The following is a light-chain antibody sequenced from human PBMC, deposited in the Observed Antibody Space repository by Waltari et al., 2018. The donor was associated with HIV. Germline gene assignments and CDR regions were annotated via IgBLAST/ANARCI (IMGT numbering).Light chain of an antibody. J-gene: IGKJ1*01. CDR3: EQNYDFTRT. CDR2: SAS. V-gene: IGKV1-39*01. Sequence: DIQMTQSPRSLSASVGETVTFTCRSSQKVRTYVNWYQQTLVRPPRLLIFSASSLQSGVSSRFSGRGSGTDFTLTIKNLQPEDFATYYCEQNYDFTRTFGQGTTVG. CDR1: QKVRTY.